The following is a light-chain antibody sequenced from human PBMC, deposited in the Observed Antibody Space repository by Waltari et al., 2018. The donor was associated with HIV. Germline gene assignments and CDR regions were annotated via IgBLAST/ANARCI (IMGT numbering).Light chain of an antibody. CDR1: NSDVWSYTI. V-gene: IGLV2-23*03. CDR2: EGS. J-gene: IGLJ1*01. Sequence: QSALTQPASVSGSPGQSITISCTGTNSDVWSYTIVSWSQQHPCKAPKLMIYEGSKRPSGVSNRFSGSKSGNTASLTISGLQAEDEADYYCCSYAGSNTFVFGTGTKVTVL. CDR3: CSYAGSNTFV.